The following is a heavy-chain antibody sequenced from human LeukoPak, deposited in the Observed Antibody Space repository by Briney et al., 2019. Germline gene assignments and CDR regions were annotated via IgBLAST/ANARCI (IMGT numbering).Heavy chain of an antibody. CDR3: VKDSAPYSNGWGFDY. V-gene: IGHV3-64D*09. D-gene: IGHD6-19*01. CDR2: ISSSGGNT. CDR1: GFTFSNYT. J-gene: IGHJ4*02. Sequence: GGSLRLSCSASGFTFSNYTMHWVRQAPGKGLEFVSGISSSGGNTYVADSVKGRFTISRDNSNATLYLQMSSLRTEDTALYYCVKDSAPYSNGWGFDYWGQGTLVTVSS.